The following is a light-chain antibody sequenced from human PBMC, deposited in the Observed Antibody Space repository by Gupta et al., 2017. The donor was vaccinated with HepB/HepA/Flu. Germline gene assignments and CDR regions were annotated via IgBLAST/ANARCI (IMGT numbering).Light chain of an antibody. V-gene: IGLV3-19*01. CDR2: GKN. CDR1: SLRRYY. J-gene: IGLJ2*01. CDR3: NARDSSVNHCYVV. Sequence: SSELTQYPAVSVALGRTVRITCQGDSLRRYYASWYQQKPGQAPVLVIYGKNNRPSGIPDRFSGSSSGNTASWTITGAQAEDEADYYCNARDSSVNHCYVVFGGGTKLTVL.